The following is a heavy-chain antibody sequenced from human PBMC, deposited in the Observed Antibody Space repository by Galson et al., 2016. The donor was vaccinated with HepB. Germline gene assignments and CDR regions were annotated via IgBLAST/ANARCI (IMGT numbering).Heavy chain of an antibody. Sequence: SVKVSCKASGYSFTDYFIYWVRQAPGQGLEWVGRINPNTGGTNYAQSFQGRVTMTRDTSISTGYMELSRLRSDDTAMYYCARGDWNPDYWGQGTQVTVSS. CDR3: ARGDWNPDY. V-gene: IGHV1-2*06. CDR1: GYSFTDYF. CDR2: INPNTGGT. D-gene: IGHD1-1*01. J-gene: IGHJ4*02.